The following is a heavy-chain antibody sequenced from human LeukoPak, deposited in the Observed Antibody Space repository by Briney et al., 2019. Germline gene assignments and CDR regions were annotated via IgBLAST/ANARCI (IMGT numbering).Heavy chain of an antibody. V-gene: IGHV3-7*02. CDR1: GFTLSSYW. CDR3: ASGTGRIPNAY. CDR2: IKQDGSEK. J-gene: IGHJ4*02. D-gene: IGHD1-14*01. Sequence: GGSLRLSCAASGFTLSSYWMNWVRQAPGKGLEWVANIKQDGSEKYYVDSVKGRFTISRDNAKNALYLQMSSLRAEDTAVYYCASGTGRIPNAYWGLGTLVTVPS.